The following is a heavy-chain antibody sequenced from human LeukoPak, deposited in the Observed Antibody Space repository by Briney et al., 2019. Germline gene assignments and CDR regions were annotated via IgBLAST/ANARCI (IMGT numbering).Heavy chain of an antibody. CDR1: GFTFSSYA. CDR2: VSGSAGST. Sequence: GGSLRLSCAASGFTFSSYAMSWVRQAPGKGLEWVSPVSGSAGSTYYSDSVKGRFTISRDNSKNTLSLQMNGLRAEDTAVYYCTKERWFGDLVSYFDYWGQGTLATVSS. CDR3: TKERWFGDLVSYFDY. V-gene: IGHV3-23*01. D-gene: IGHD3-10*01. J-gene: IGHJ4*02.